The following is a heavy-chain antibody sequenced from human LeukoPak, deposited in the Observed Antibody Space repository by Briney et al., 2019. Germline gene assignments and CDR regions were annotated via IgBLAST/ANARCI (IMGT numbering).Heavy chain of an antibody. CDR1: GYTFTAYY. Sequence: ASVKVSCKASGYTFTAYYIHWVRQAPGQGLEWMGWINPNSGGTSYAQKFQGKVTMTRDTSISTAYMELSSLRSDDTAVYYCARVGTYWWFDPWGQGTLVTVSS. J-gene: IGHJ5*02. CDR2: INPNSGGT. V-gene: IGHV1-2*02. CDR3: ARVGTYWWFDP. D-gene: IGHD1-26*01.